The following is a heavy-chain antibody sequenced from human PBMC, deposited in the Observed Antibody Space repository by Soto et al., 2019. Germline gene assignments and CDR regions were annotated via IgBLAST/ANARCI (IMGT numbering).Heavy chain of an antibody. J-gene: IGHJ5*02. CDR3: ARGQRFSDWFDP. CDR1: GGTLSGYY. D-gene: IGHD3-3*01. CDR2: IYSSGST. Sequence: SETLSLTCSVTGGTLSGYYWTWIRQSAGGGLEWIGRIYSSGSTNYNPSLKSRVTISLDTSMSHFSLRLRSVSAADTAVYYCARGQRFSDWFDPWGQGTLVTVSS. V-gene: IGHV4-4*07.